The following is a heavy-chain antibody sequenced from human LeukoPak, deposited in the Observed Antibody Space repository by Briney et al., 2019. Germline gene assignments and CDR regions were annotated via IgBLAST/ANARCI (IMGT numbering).Heavy chain of an antibody. V-gene: IGHV3-21*01. J-gene: IGHJ4*02. CDR2: ISSSSSYI. Sequence: GESLRLSCAASGFTFSSYSMNWVRQAPGKGLEWVSSISSSSSYIYYADSVKGRFTISRDNAKNSLYLQMNSLRAEDTAVYYCARDKDYGDYVPFDYWGQGTLVTVSS. D-gene: IGHD4-17*01. CDR3: ARDKDYGDYVPFDY. CDR1: GFTFSSYS.